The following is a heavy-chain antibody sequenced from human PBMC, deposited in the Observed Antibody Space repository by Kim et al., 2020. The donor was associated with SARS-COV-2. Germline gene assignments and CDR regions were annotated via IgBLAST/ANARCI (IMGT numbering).Heavy chain of an antibody. D-gene: IGHD6-19*01. CDR2: IYYSGRT. J-gene: IGHJ5*02. CDR1: GGSISSSSYY. V-gene: IGHV4-39*01. Sequence: SETLSLTCTVSGGSISSSSYYWGWIRQPPGKGLEWIGSIYYSGRTYYNASLKSRVTISVDTSKNQFSLKLSSVTAADTAVYYCASLRRGAVAGIIGTSNNWFDPWGQGTLVTVSS. CDR3: ASLRRGAVAGIIGTSNNWFDP.